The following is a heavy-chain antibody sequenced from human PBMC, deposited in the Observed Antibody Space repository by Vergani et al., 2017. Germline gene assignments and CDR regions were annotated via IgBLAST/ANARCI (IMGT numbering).Heavy chain of an antibody. V-gene: IGHV3-21*01. D-gene: IGHD3-10*01. Sequence: DVQLVESGGGLVKPGGSLRLSFAASGFTFSSYSMNWVRQAPGKGLEWVSSISSSNCYIQYSYSLKGRITISRDNAKISLYLQMNSLRAEDTGVYYCARDRYYLGSGSDPYFYYYGLDVWVEGTEVTDSS. CDR1: GFTFSSYS. CDR2: ISSSNCYI. CDR3: ARDRYYLGSGSDPYFYYYGLDV. J-gene: IGHJ6*04.